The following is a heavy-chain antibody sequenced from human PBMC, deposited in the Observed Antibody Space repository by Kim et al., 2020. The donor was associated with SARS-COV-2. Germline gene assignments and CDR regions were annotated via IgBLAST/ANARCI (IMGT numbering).Heavy chain of an antibody. D-gene: IGHD2-2*01. V-gene: IGHV3-15*01. CDR3: TAAGDQLRYF. Sequence: GGSLRLSCAASGFTFSNAAMSWVRQAPGKGLEWVGRIKSKSDGGTTDYAAHGQGRITISKDESTKKLQLQINRLKNAATAVYSCTAAGDQLRYF. CDR2: IKSKSDGGTT. J-gene: IGHJ1*01. CDR1: GFTFSNAA.